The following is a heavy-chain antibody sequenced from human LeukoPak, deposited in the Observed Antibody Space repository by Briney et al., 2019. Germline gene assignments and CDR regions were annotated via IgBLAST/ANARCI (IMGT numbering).Heavy chain of an antibody. J-gene: IGHJ5*02. CDR2: INHSGST. V-gene: IGHV4-34*01. D-gene: IGHD2-2*01. Sequence: SETLSLTCAVYGGSFSGYYWSWIRQPPGKGLEWIGEINHSGSTNYNPSLKSRVTVSVYTSKNQFSLKLSSVTAADTAVYYCAREGLRDSSTSSLVDPWGEGTLVTVSS. CDR3: AREGLRDSSTSSLVDP. CDR1: GGSFSGYY.